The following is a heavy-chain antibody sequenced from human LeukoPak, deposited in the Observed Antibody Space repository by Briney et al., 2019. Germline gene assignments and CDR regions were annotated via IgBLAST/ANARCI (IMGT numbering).Heavy chain of an antibody. CDR2: IYYSGST. CDR1: GGSISSSSYY. V-gene: IGHV4-39*07. Sequence: PSETLSLTCTVSGGSISSSSYYWGWIRQPPGKGLEWIGSIYYSGSTYYNPSLKSRVTISVDTSKNQFSLKPSSVTAADTAVYYCARGTVTTRRFDYWGQGTLVTVSS. CDR3: ARGTVTTRRFDY. J-gene: IGHJ4*02. D-gene: IGHD4-17*01.